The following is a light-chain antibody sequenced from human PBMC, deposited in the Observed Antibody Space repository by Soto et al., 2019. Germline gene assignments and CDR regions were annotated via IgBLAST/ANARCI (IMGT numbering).Light chain of an antibody. J-gene: IGLJ3*02. CDR2: EVS. Sequence: QSALAQPASVSGSPGQSITISCTGTSSDVGGYNYVSWYQQHPGKAPKLMIYEVSNRPSGVSNRFSGSKSGNTASLTISGLQAEDEADYYCSSYTSSSTLRVFGGGTQRTVL. CDR3: SSYTSSSTLRV. V-gene: IGLV2-14*01. CDR1: SSDVGGYNY.